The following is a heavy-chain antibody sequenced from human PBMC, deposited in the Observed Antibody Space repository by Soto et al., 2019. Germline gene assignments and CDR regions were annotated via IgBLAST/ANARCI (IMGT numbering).Heavy chain of an antibody. Sequence: SVKVSCKASGDSFCRFTINWVRQAPGQGLEWMGGIKPISDITNYAQRFQGRVTFTADASTSTVYLELSSLRSEDTAMYYCARDPSTINKLIGVWFDPWGQGTLVTVSS. J-gene: IGHJ5*02. CDR1: GDSFCRFT. D-gene: IGHD4-4*01. V-gene: IGHV1-69*13. CDR2: IKPISDIT. CDR3: ARDPSTINKLIGVWFDP.